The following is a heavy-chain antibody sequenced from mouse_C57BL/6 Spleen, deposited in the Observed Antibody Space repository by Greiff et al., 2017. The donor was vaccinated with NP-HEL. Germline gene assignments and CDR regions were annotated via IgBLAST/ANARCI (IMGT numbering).Heavy chain of an antibody. CDR2: ILPGSGST. CDR3: ARDGVVTFGD. CDR1: GYTFTGYW. D-gene: IGHD2-2*01. V-gene: IGHV1-9*01. J-gene: IGHJ2*01. Sequence: QVQLQQSGAELMKPGASVKLSCKATGYTFTGYWIEWVKQRPGHGLEWIGEILPGSGSTNYNEKFKGKATLTADTSSNTASMQLSSLTTEDSAIFYCARDGVVTFGDWGQGTTLTVAS.